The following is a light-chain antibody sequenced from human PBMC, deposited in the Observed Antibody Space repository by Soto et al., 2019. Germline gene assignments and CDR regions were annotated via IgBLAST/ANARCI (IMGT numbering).Light chain of an antibody. Sequence: DIQMTQSPSTLSASVGDRVTITCRASQSIRSWLAWYQQKPGKAPQLLIYDASNLESGVPSRFSGSGSGTEFTLTISSLHPDDFATYYCQQYDSFSKTVGRGTKVEVK. J-gene: IGKJ1*01. CDR3: QQYDSFSKT. CDR2: DAS. CDR1: QSIRSW. V-gene: IGKV1-5*01.